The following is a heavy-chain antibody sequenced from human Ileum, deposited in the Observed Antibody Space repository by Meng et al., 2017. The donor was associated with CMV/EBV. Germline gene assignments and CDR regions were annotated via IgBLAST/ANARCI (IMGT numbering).Heavy chain of an antibody. Sequence: QMKQPVPVLLKPSEPLSLASSVFGGFINSFYWCWSRQPAGKGLEWIGRIYSSGIINYNPSLKSRFTVSVDTSKNKFSLKVNSVTAADTAVYYCARLQAWDWFDPWGQGTLVTVSS. J-gene: IGHJ5*02. CDR3: ARLQAWDWFDP. D-gene: IGHD4-11*01. CDR2: IYSSGII. V-gene: IGHV4-4*07. CDR1: GGFINSFY.